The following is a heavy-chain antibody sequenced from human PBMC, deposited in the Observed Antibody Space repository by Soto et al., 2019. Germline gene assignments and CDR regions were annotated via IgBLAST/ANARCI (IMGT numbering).Heavy chain of an antibody. CDR2: IYYSGST. D-gene: IGHD5-18*01. CDR1: GGSISSSSYY. CDR3: ASGITAMVTTTFDY. Sequence: SETLSLTCTVSGGSISSSSYYWGWIRQPPGKGLEWIGSIYYSGSTYYNPSLKSRVTISVDTSKNQFSLKLSSVTAADTAVYYCASGITAMVTTTFDYWGQGTLVTVSS. J-gene: IGHJ4*02. V-gene: IGHV4-39*01.